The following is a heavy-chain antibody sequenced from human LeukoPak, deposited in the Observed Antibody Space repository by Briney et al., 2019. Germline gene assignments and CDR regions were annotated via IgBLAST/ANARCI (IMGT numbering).Heavy chain of an antibody. CDR2: IYTSGST. CDR3: ARADGRYCSSTSCYRPVDY. V-gene: IGHV4-4*07. CDR1: GGSISSYY. J-gene: IGHJ4*02. Sequence: PSETLSLTCTVSGGSISSYYWSWIRQPAGKGLEWIGRIYTSGSTNYNPSLKSRVTISVDTSKNQFSLKLSSVTAADTAVYYCARADGRYCSSTSCYRPVDYWGQGTLVTVSS. D-gene: IGHD2-2*02.